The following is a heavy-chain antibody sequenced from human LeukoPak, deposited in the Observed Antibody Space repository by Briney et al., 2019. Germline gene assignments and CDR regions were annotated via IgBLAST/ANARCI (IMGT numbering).Heavy chain of an antibody. Sequence: GASVKVSRKASVGPYSSYAISWVRQAPGQGLEWMGGIIPILGTANYAQKFQGRVTITADESTSTAYMELSSLRSEDTGIYYCARVESKERSWGNFDYWGQGTLVTVSS. CDR3: ARVESKERSWGNFDY. V-gene: IGHV1-69*13. CDR2: IIPILGTA. D-gene: IGHD3-16*01. J-gene: IGHJ4*02. CDR1: VGPYSSYA.